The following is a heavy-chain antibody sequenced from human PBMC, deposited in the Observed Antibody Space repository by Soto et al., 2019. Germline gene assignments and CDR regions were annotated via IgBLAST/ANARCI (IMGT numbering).Heavy chain of an antibody. CDR2: ISGSGGST. J-gene: IGHJ4*02. CDR3: AKGMDMEEWSFDY. V-gene: IGHV3-23*01. CDR1: GFTFSSYA. D-gene: IGHD2-2*03. Sequence: GGSLRLSCAASGFTFSSYAMSWVRQAPGKGLEWVSAISGSGGSTYYADSVKGRFTISRDNSKNTLYLQMNSLRAEDTDVYYCAKGMDMEEWSFDYWGQGTLVTVSS.